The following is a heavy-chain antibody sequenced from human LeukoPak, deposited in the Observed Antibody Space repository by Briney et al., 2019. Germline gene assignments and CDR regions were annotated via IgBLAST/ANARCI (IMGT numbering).Heavy chain of an antibody. J-gene: IGHJ4*02. Sequence: PSETLSLTCAVSGYSISSGYYWGWIRQPPGKGLEWIGSIYHSGSTYYNPSLKSRVTISVDTSKNQFSLKLRSVTAADTAVYYCARRAQNTAMVLVFDYWGQGTLVTVSS. V-gene: IGHV4-38-2*01. CDR2: IYHSGST. CDR1: GYSISSGYY. D-gene: IGHD5-18*01. CDR3: ARRAQNTAMVLVFDY.